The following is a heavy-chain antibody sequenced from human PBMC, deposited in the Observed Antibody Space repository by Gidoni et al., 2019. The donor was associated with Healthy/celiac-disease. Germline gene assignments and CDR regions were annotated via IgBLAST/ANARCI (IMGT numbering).Heavy chain of an antibody. CDR2: IYYSGST. CDR3: ASQPRPISKSYFDY. Sequence: QVQLQESGPGLVKPSETLSLTCTVPGGSISSYYWSWIRQPPGKGLKWIGYIYYSGSTNYNPSLKSRVTISVDTSKNQFSLKLSSVTAADTAVYYCASQPRPISKSYFDYWGQGTLVTVSS. D-gene: IGHD3-3*02. CDR1: GGSISSYY. V-gene: IGHV4-59*08. J-gene: IGHJ4*02.